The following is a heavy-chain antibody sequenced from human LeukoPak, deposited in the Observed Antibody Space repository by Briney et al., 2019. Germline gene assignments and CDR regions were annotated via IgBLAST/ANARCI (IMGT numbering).Heavy chain of an antibody. Sequence: SETLSLTCAVYGGSFSGYYWSWIRQPPGKGLEWIGEIYHSGSTNYNPSLKSRVTISVDKSKNQFSLKLSSVTAADTAVYYCARDGSSGYYFLDYWGQGTLVTVSS. CDR1: GGSFSGYY. J-gene: IGHJ4*02. V-gene: IGHV4-34*01. CDR3: ARDGSSGYYFLDY. CDR2: IYHSGST. D-gene: IGHD3-22*01.